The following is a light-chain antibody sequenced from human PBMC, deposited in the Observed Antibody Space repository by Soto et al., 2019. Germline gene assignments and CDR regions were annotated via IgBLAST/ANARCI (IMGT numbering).Light chain of an antibody. CDR1: SSDVGGYDY. V-gene: IGLV2-8*01. CDR2: EVT. J-gene: IGLJ3*02. Sequence: QSVLTQPPSASGSPGQSVTISCTGTSSDVGGYDYVSWYQQHPGKAPKLMIYEVTKRPSGVPDRFSGSKSGNTASLTVSGLQAEDEADYYCCAYTARTTLSGVFGGGPKVTVL. CDR3: CAYTARTTLSGV.